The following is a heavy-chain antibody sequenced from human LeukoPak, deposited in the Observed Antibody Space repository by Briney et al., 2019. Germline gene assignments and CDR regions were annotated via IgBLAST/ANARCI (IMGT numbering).Heavy chain of an antibody. V-gene: IGHV1-69*05. CDR3: ASDRREYHDEQTNWFDP. D-gene: IGHD2-2*01. J-gene: IGHJ5*02. CDR2: IIPIFGTA. CDR1: GGTFSSYA. Sequence: SVKVSCKASGGTFSSYAISWVRQAPGQGLEWMGGIIPIFGTANYAQKFQGRVTITTDESTSTAYMELSSLRSEDTAVYYCASDRREYHDEQTNWFDPWGQGTLVTVSS.